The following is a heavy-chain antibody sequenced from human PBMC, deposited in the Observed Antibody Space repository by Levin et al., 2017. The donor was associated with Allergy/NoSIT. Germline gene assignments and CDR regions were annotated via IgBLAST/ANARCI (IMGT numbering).Heavy chain of an antibody. Sequence: SETLSLTCTVSGGSMSSSYWSWIRQTPERGLEWIGYIYSSGTIKYNPSLNSRVTISVDTSNNRFSLRLTSVTAADTAVYFCSREGAYDVDAFAIWGQGKRVTVSS. J-gene: IGHJ3*02. CDR1: GGSMSSSY. CDR3: SREGAYDVDAFAI. D-gene: IGHD5-12*01. CDR2: IYSSGTI. V-gene: IGHV4-59*01.